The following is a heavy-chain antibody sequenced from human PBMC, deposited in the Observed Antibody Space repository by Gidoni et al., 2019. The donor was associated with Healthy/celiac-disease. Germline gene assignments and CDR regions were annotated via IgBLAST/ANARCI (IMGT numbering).Heavy chain of an antibody. Sequence: QVQLQESGPGLVKPSETLSLTFTVSGGSISSYYWSWIRQPPGKGLEWIGYIYYSGSTNYNPSLKSRVTISVDTSKNQFSLKLSSVTAADTAGYYCARDRHPRDRRDGYKWDAFDIWGQGTMVTVSS. J-gene: IGHJ3*02. CDR2: IYYSGST. CDR1: GGSISSYY. CDR3: ARDRHPRDRRDGYKWDAFDI. D-gene: IGHD5-12*01. V-gene: IGHV4-59*01.